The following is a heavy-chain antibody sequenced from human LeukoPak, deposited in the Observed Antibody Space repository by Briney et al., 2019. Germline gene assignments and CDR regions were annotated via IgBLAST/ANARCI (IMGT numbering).Heavy chain of an antibody. D-gene: IGHD3-3*01. V-gene: IGHV4-30-4*08. Sequence: SETLSLTCTVSGGSISSGDYYWSWIRQPPGKGLEWIGYIYYSGSTYYNPSLKSRVTISVDTSKNQFSLKLSSVTAADTAVYYCASQPYDLWSGRFDYWGQGTLVTVSS. CDR3: ASQPYDLWSGRFDY. CDR2: IYYSGST. CDR1: GGSISSGDYY. J-gene: IGHJ4*02.